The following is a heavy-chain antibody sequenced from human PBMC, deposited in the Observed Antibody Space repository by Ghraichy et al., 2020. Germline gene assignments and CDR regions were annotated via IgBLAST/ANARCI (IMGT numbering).Heavy chain of an antibody. CDR2: IKQDGSEK. CDR1: GFTFSSYW. V-gene: IGHV3-7*01. D-gene: IGHD3-10*01. Sequence: GESLNISCAASGFTFSSYWMSWVRQAPGKGLEWVANIKQDGSEKYYVDSVKGRFTISRDNAKNSLYLQMNSLRAEDTAVYYCARGGDYFDIWGQGTMVTVSS. CDR3: ARGGDYFDI. J-gene: IGHJ3*02.